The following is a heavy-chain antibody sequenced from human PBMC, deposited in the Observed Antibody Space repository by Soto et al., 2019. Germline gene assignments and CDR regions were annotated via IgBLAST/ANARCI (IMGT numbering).Heavy chain of an antibody. CDR1: GGSISGHY. D-gene: IGHD6-19*01. CDR3: ARVGSSGWSPDY. Sequence: SETLSLTCTVSGGSISGHYWIWIRQPPGEGMEWIGYIFYSGSTTYNNNPSLKSRVTISVDTSKNQFSLRLSSVTAADTAVYYCARVGSSGWSPDYWGQGTLVTVSS. J-gene: IGHJ4*02. V-gene: IGHV4-59*11. CDR2: IFYSGSTTY.